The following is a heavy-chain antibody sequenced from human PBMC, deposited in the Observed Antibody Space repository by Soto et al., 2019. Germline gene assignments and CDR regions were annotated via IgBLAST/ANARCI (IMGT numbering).Heavy chain of an antibody. J-gene: IGHJ5*02. V-gene: IGHV4-34*01. CDR3: ARVSGAPNWFDP. D-gene: IGHD3-10*01. Sequence: QVQLQQWGAGLLKPSETLSLTCAVYGGSFSGYYWSWIRQPPGKGLEWIGEINHSGSTNYNPSLKSRVIISVDTSKNQFSLKLSSVTAADTAVYYCARVSGAPNWFDPWGQGTLVTVSS. CDR2: INHSGST. CDR1: GGSFSGYY.